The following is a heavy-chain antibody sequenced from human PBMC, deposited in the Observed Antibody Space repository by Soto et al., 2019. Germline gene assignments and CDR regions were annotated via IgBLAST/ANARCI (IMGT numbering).Heavy chain of an antibody. D-gene: IGHD4-17*01. CDR3: ARSPEATVTAFDH. J-gene: IGHJ4*02. CDR2: IYYSGTT. Sequence: QVQLQESGPGLVKPSQTLSLTCTVSGGSISTGGYYWSWIRQHPGKGLEWIGYIYYSGTTYYNPSLKSRLTISVDTSKNQFSPKLSSVTAADTAVYYCARSPEATVTAFDHWGQGTLVTVSS. CDR1: GGSISTGGYY. V-gene: IGHV4-31*03.